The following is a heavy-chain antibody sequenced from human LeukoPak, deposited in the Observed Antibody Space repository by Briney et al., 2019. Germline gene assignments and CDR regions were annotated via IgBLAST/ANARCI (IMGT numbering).Heavy chain of an antibody. J-gene: IGHJ4*02. CDR1: GSSIGRHY. Sequence: SETLSLTCSVSGSSIGRHYWTWIRQPPGKGLEWISYTHFSGSSNYNPSLKSRATTSLDRAKNQISLTLTSVTAADTAVYFCARAKAAGSYDFWGQGTLVTVS. CDR3: ARAKAAGSYDF. D-gene: IGHD6-13*01. CDR2: THFSGSS. V-gene: IGHV4-59*11.